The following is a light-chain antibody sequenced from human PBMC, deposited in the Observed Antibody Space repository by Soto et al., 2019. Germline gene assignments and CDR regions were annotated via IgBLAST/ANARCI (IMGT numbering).Light chain of an antibody. CDR1: QSLLHSNGYNY. Sequence: IVMTPSPLSLPVTPGEPASISCRSSQSLLHSNGYNYLDWYLQKPGQSPQLLIYLGSNRASGVPDRFSGSGSGTDFTLKISRVEAEDVGVYYCMQALQTPLTFGGGTKVDIK. J-gene: IGKJ4*01. V-gene: IGKV2-28*01. CDR3: MQALQTPLT. CDR2: LGS.